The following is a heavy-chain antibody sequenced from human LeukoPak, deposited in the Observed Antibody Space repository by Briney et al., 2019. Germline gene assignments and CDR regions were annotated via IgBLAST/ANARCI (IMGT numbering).Heavy chain of an antibody. CDR2: ISSSSSYI. CDR1: GFTFSSYS. J-gene: IGHJ4*02. CDR3: ARDAPYSSGWYGDGFDY. D-gene: IGHD6-19*01. Sequence: PGGSLRLSCAASGFTFSSYSMNWVRQAPGEGLEWVSSISSSSSYIHYADSVKGRFTISRDNAKNSLCLQMNSLRAEDTALYYCARDAPYSSGWYGDGFDYWGQGTLVTVSS. V-gene: IGHV3-21*04.